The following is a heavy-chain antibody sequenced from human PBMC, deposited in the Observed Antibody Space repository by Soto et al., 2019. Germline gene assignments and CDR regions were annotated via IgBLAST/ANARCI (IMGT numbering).Heavy chain of an antibody. Sequence: QMQLVESGGGVVQPGRSLRLSCAASGFTFSSYTVHWVRQAPGKGLEWVAVISYGGNNKHYADSVKGRFTVSRDNSRNTLYLQLNSLRTEDTALYYCARDRYFPDTTSSFDVWGQGTMVTVSS. CDR2: ISYGGNNK. CDR1: GFTFSSYT. CDR3: ARDRYFPDTTSSFDV. J-gene: IGHJ3*01. D-gene: IGHD1-26*01. V-gene: IGHV3-30-3*01.